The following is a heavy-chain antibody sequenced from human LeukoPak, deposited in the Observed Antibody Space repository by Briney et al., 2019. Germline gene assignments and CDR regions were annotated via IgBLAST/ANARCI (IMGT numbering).Heavy chain of an antibody. Sequence: GGSLRLSCAASAPIVSMNYMKWVSQAPGKGLEWVSVIYAVGSTYYADSVKGRFTISRGHSKNTVFLQMNSLRAEDTADYYCAASIGTWWSPPFDYWGQGTLVTVSS. J-gene: IGHJ4*02. CDR3: AASIGTWWSPPFDY. CDR2: IYAVGST. CDR1: APIVSMNY. V-gene: IGHV3-53*01. D-gene: IGHD2-8*02.